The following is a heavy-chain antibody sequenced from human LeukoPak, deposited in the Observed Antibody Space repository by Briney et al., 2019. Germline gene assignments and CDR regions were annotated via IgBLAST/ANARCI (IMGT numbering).Heavy chain of an antibody. CDR2: ISSSGSTI. D-gene: IGHD5-12*01. CDR3: ARSIVATTPYYFDY. CDR1: GFTVGSSF. Sequence: GGSLRLSCAASGFTVGSSFMTWVRQAPGKGLEWLSYISSSGSTIYYADSVKGRFTISRDNAKNSLYLQMNSLRAEDTAVYYCARSIVATTPYYFDYWGQGTLVTVSS. J-gene: IGHJ4*02. V-gene: IGHV3-11*01.